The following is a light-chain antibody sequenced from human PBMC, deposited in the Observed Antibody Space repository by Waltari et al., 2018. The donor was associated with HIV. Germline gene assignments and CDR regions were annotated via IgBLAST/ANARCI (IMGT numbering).Light chain of an antibody. J-gene: IGKJ4*01. CDR3: QQYYTIEST. V-gene: IGKV4-1*01. Sequence: DIVMTQSPDSLPVSLGERATMHCRSSRTVYFNSNNQNYLAWYQQKPGQSPKVLIYWASTRASGVPGRFSGSGSGTDFNLTISSLQADDVAVFYCQQYYTIESTFGGGTKVEIK. CDR2: WAS. CDR1: RTVYFNSNNQNY.